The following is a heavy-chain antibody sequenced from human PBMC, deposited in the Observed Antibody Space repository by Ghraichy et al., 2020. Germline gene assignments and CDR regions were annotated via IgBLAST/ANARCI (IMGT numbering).Heavy chain of an antibody. D-gene: IGHD4-23*01. CDR3: ARDRGETRYYYYGMDV. CDR2: ISSSSSTI. Sequence: GESLNISCAASGFTFSSYSMNWVRQAPGKGLEWVSYISSSSSTIYYADSVKGRFTISRDNAKNSLYLQMNSLRAEDTAVYYCARDRGETRYYYYGMDVWGQGTTVTVSS. CDR1: GFTFSSYS. J-gene: IGHJ6*02. V-gene: IGHV3-48*04.